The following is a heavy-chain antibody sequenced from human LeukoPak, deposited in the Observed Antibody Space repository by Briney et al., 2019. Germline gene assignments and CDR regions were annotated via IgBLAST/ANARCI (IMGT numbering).Heavy chain of an antibody. CDR1: GGSISSYY. D-gene: IGHD2-15*01. V-gene: IGHV4-59*01. CDR3: ARFPLGYCSGGSWRDAFDI. J-gene: IGHJ3*02. CDR2: IYYSGST. Sequence: SETLSLTCTVSGGSISSYYWSWIRQPPGKGLEWIGYIYYSGSTNYNPSLKSRVTISVDTSKNQFSLKLSSVTAADTAVYYCARFPLGYCSGGSWRDAFDIWGQGTMVTVSS.